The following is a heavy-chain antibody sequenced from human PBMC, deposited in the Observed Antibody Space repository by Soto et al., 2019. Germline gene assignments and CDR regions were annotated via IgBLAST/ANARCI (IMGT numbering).Heavy chain of an antibody. V-gene: IGHV1-2*04. CDR1: GYSFTEYH. Sequence: ASVKVSCKASGYSFTEYHIHWVRQAPGQGLEWLGRINPKSGGTSTAQKFQGWVTMTTDTSISTASMELTRLTSDDTAIYYCARGDSTDCSNGVCSFFYNHDMDVWGQGTTVTVSS. D-gene: IGHD2-8*01. CDR3: ARGDSTDCSNGVCSFFYNHDMDV. J-gene: IGHJ6*02. CDR2: INPKSGGT.